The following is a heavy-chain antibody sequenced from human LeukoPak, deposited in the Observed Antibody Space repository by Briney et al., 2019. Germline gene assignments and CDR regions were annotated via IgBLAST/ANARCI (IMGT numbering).Heavy chain of an antibody. V-gene: IGHV4-4*07. CDR3: ARQIQSAGTAGFDF. J-gene: IGHJ4*02. CDR1: GGFISSYY. Sequence: SETLSLTCTASGGFISSYYWTWIRQPAGEGLEWIGRIYSTGPTNYNPSLKSRVTMSVDTSKNQFSLRLTSVTAADTAVYYCARQIQSAGTAGFDFWGQGALVTVSS. D-gene: IGHD6-13*01. CDR2: IYSTGPT.